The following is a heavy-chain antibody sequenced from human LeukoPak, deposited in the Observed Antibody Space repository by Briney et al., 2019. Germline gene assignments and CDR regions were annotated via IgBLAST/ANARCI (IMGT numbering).Heavy chain of an antibody. Sequence: ASVKVSCKASGYTFTFYDINWVRQATGQGLEWMGWMNPNSGNTGYAQNFLGRITITRDTSTSMAYMELSSLRSEDTAVYCCARGRRDVFDIWGQGTTVTVS. CDR1: GYTFTFYD. CDR3: ARGRRDVFDI. CDR2: MNPNSGNT. V-gene: IGHV1-8*03. J-gene: IGHJ3*02.